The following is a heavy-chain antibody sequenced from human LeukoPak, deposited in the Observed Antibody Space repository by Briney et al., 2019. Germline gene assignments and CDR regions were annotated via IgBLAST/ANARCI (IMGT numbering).Heavy chain of an antibody. CDR2: ITASGGGT. D-gene: IGHD3-10*01. V-gene: IGHV1-46*01. CDR3: ARDVFGLDY. CDR1: GYTFTSYY. J-gene: IGHJ4*02. Sequence: ASVKVSCKASGYTFTSYYLHWVRQAPGQGLEWMGVITASGGGTTYAQKFQGRVTMTRDTSSSTVYMELTSLRSEDTVVYYCARDVFGLDYWGQGTLVTVSS.